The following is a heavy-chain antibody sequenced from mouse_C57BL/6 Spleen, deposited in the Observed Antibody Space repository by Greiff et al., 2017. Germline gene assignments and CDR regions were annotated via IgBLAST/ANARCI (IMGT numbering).Heavy chain of an antibody. Sequence: EVHLVESEGGLVQPGSSMKLSCTASGFTFSDYYMAWVRQVPEKGLEWVANINYDGSSTYYLDSLKSRFIISRDNAKNILYLQMSSLKSEDTATYYCARGDYYGSRYWYFDVWGTGTTVTVSS. CDR1: GFTFSDYY. D-gene: IGHD1-1*01. J-gene: IGHJ1*03. CDR2: INYDGSST. V-gene: IGHV5-16*01. CDR3: ARGDYYGSRYWYFDV.